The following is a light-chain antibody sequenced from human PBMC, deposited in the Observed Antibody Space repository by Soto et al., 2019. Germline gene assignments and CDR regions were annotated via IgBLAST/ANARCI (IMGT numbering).Light chain of an antibody. CDR1: SGHNSYA. V-gene: IGLV4-69*01. CDR3: QTWSTDIRV. J-gene: IGLJ3*02. CDR2: LNSDGSH. Sequence: QLVLTQPPSASASLGASVKLTCPLSSGHNSYAIAWHQQQPEKGPRYLMKLNSDGSHSKGDGIPDRFSGSSSGAERYLTISSLQSEDEADYYCQTWSTDIRVFGGGTKLTVL.